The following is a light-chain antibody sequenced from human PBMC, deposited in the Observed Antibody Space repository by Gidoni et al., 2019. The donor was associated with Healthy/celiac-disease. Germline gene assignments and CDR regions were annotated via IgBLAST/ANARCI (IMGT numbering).Light chain of an antibody. V-gene: IGKV3-20*01. Sequence: EIVLTQSPGTLSLSPGERATLSCRASQSVSSSYLAWYQQKPGQAPRLLIYGASSRATGIPDRFSGSGSGTDFTLTISRLEPEDFAVYYCQQYGSSPHITFXPXTKVXIK. J-gene: IGKJ3*01. CDR3: QQYGSSPHIT. CDR2: GAS. CDR1: QSVSSSY.